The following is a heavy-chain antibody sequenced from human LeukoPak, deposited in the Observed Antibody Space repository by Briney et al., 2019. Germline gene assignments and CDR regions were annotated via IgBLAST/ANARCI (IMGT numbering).Heavy chain of an antibody. V-gene: IGHV3-7*01. J-gene: IGHJ3*02. Sequence: GGSLRLSCAASGVTFSSDWMSWGRQAPGKGREWVANIKQDGSEKYYVDSVKGRFTISRDNAKNSLYLQMNSLRAEDTAVYYCARDDPDYYDSSGLDAFDIWGQGTMVTVSS. D-gene: IGHD3-22*01. CDR1: GVTFSSDW. CDR3: ARDDPDYYDSSGLDAFDI. CDR2: IKQDGSEK.